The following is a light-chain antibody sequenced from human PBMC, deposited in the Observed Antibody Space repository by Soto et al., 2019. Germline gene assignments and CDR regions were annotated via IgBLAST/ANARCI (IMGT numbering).Light chain of an antibody. Sequence: QSVLTQPPSVSAAPGQKVTISCSGSSSNIGNDYVSWYQQLPGTAPKLLIYANNQRPSGIPDRFSGSKSGTSATLGITGLQNGDEADYYCGTWYSSMRAYVFGTGTKVTVL. CDR3: GTWYSSMRAYV. V-gene: IGLV1-51*01. CDR1: SSNIGNDY. CDR2: ANN. J-gene: IGLJ1*01.